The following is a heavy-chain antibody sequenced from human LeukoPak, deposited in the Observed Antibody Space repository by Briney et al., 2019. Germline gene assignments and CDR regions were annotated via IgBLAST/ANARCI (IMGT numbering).Heavy chain of an antibody. CDR3: ARRLGGSSQRDY. J-gene: IGHJ4*02. V-gene: IGHV3-7*01. CDR1: GFTFSSYG. D-gene: IGHD1-26*01. CDR2: INEVGSET. Sequence: PGGSLRLSCAASGFTFSSYGMHWVRQAPGKGLEWVANINEVGSETHSVDSVKGRFTISRDSARNSLYLQMNSLRAEDTAVYYCARRLGGSSQRDYWGQGTLVTVSS.